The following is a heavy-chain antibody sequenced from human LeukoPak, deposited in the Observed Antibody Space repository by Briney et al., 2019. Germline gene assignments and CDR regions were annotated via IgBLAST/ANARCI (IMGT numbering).Heavy chain of an antibody. CDR3: ALYSSSWYPSDY. J-gene: IGHJ4*02. V-gene: IGHV1-8*01. CDR1: GYTFTSYD. D-gene: IGHD6-13*01. Sequence: ASVKVSCKASGYTFTSYDINWVRQATGQGLEWMGWMNPNSGNTGYAQKFQGRVTMTRNTSISTAYMELSSLRSDDTAVYYCALYSSSWYPSDYWGQGTLVTVSS. CDR2: MNPNSGNT.